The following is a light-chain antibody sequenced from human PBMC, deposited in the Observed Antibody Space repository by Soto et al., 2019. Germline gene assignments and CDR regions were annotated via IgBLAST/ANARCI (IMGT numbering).Light chain of an antibody. CDR3: QSYDSSLNGWV. J-gene: IGLJ3*02. CDR2: GNS. Sequence: QSVLTQPPSVSGAPGQRVTISCTGSSSNTGAGYDVHWYQQLPGTAPKLLIYGNSNRPSGVPDRFSGSKSGTSASLGITGLQAEDEADYYCQSYDSSLNGWVFGGGTQLTVL. V-gene: IGLV1-40*01. CDR1: SSNTGAGYD.